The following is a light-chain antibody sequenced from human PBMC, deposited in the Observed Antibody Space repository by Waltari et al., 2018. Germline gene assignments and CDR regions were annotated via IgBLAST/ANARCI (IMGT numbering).Light chain of an antibody. CDR2: DVT. CDR1: SSDGGGYNP. J-gene: IGLJ1*01. V-gene: IGLV2-14*01. Sequence: QSALPHPASVSGSAGQSITISCTGTSSDGGGYNPVSWYQQHPDKAPKLVIYDVTNRPSGVSNRFSGSKSGNTASLTISGLQTEDEADYYCSSYTTTSTLVFGTGTKVTVL. CDR3: SSYTTTSTLV.